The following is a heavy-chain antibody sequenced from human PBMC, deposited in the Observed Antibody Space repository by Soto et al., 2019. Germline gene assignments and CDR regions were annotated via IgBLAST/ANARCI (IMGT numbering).Heavy chain of an antibody. D-gene: IGHD3-9*01. Sequence: ASVKVSCKASGYTFTSYYMHWVRQAPGQGLEWMGIINPSGGSTSYAQNFQGRVTMTRDTSTSTFYMELSSLRSEDTAVYYCARDGLTYYDILTGYYGPYYMDVWGKGTTVTVSS. J-gene: IGHJ6*03. CDR3: ARDGLTYYDILTGYYGPYYMDV. CDR2: INPSGGST. V-gene: IGHV1-46*03. CDR1: GYTFTSYY.